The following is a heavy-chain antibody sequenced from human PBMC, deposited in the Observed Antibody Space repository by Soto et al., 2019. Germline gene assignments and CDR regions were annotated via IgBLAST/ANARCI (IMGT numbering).Heavy chain of an antibody. CDR1: WFTVWSSA. CDR3: AKEEQQLINDAFDI. J-gene: IGHJ3*02. Sequence: GGSLEISCAASWFTVWSSAMGLVRPAPGKGLEWVSAISGSGGSTYYADSVKGRFTISRDNSKNTLYLQMNSLRAEDTAVYYCAKEEQQLINDAFDIWGQGTMVTVSS. D-gene: IGHD6-13*01. V-gene: IGHV3-23*01. CDR2: ISGSGGST.